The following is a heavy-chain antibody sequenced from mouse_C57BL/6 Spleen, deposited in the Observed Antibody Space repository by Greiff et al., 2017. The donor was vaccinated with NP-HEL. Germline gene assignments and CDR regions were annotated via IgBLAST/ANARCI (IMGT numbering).Heavy chain of an antibody. CDR1: GYTFTDYY. J-gene: IGHJ4*01. CDR3: AEGAQATSWAMDY. CDR2: INPNNGGT. Sequence: EVQLQQSGPELVKPGASVKISCKASGYTFTDYYMNWVKQSHGKSLEWIGDINPNNGGTSYNQKFKGKATLTVDKSSSTAYMELRSLTSEDSAVYYGAEGAQATSWAMDYWGQGTSVTVSS. V-gene: IGHV1-26*01. D-gene: IGHD3-2*02.